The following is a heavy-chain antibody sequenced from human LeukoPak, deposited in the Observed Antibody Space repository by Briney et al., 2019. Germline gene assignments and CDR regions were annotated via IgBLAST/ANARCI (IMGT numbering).Heavy chain of an antibody. Sequence: GGSLRLSCAASGFTFSSYEMSWVRQAPGKGLEWVSYISSSGSTIYYVDSVKGRFTISRDNAKNSLYLQMNSLRAEDTAVYYCAREPSYGSGSYYNGDFDYWGQGTLVTVSS. D-gene: IGHD3-10*01. CDR3: AREPSYGSGSYYNGDFDY. V-gene: IGHV3-48*03. CDR1: GFTFSSYE. CDR2: ISSSGSTI. J-gene: IGHJ4*02.